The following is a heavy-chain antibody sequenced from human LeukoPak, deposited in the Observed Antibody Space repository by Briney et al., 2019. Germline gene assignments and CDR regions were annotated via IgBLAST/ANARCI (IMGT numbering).Heavy chain of an antibody. CDR2: IIEKGNA. Sequence: NSSETLSLTCALYGGSFSSYSWSWTWIRQTPEKGLEWIGEIIEKGNANYNPSLKSRVTIDPDTSKNQFSLKLTSMTAADTAMYYCARGYYPPRWYFDLWGRGTLVTVSS. V-gene: IGHV4-34*01. J-gene: IGHJ2*01. D-gene: IGHD3-10*01. CDR3: ARGYYPPRWYFDL. CDR1: GGSFSSYS.